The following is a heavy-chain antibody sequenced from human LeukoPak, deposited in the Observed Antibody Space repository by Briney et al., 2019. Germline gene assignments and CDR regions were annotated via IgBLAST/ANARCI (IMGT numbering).Heavy chain of an antibody. Sequence: GGSLRLSCAASGFTFSSYWMTWVRQAPGEGLEWVANIKQDGSEKYYVDSVKGRFTISRDNAKNSLYLQMNSLRAEDTAVYYCAREQQQLVGGSDYWGQGTLVTVSS. V-gene: IGHV3-7*01. D-gene: IGHD6-13*01. CDR2: IKQDGSEK. CDR3: AREQQQLVGGSDY. J-gene: IGHJ4*02. CDR1: GFTFSSYW.